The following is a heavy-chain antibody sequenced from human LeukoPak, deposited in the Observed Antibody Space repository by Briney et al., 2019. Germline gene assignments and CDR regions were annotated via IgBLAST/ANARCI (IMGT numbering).Heavy chain of an antibody. Sequence: ASVKVSCKASGHTFTSYDINWVRQATGQGLEWMGWMNPNSGNTNYAQKLQGRVTMTTDTSTSTAYMELRSLRSDDTAVYYCRRDGYNRDYWGQGTLVTVSS. D-gene: IGHD5-24*01. CDR1: GHTFTSYD. CDR3: RRDGYNRDY. V-gene: IGHV1-18*01. CDR2: MNPNSGNT. J-gene: IGHJ4*02.